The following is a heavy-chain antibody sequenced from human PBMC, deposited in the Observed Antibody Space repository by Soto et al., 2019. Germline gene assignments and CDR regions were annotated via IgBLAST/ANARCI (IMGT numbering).Heavy chain of an antibody. CDR3: ASKSSGYTIYDY. CDR1: GGSISSGDYY. Sequence: QVQLQESGPGLVKPSQTLSLTCTVAGGSISSGDYYWSWIPQPPGKGLEWIGYTYYSGGSHYNPSLKSGVTTSVETSKYQLSRQLSTVTEGGTVMYDCASKSSGYTIYDYSGHATLVTVSS. CDR2: TYYSGGS. J-gene: IGHJ4*01. V-gene: IGHV4-30-4*01. D-gene: IGHD1-1*01.